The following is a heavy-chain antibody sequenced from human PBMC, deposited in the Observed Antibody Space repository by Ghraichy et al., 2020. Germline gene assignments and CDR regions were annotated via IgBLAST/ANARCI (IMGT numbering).Heavy chain of an antibody. CDR2: IYYSGST. V-gene: IGHV4-59*01. J-gene: IGHJ3*02. CDR3: ARGDVVVPAADAFDI. D-gene: IGHD2-2*01. CDR1: GGPISSYY. Sequence: TLSLTCTVSGGPISSYYWSWIRQPPGKGLEWIGYIYYSGSTNYNPSLKSRVPISVDTSKNQFSLKLSSVTAADTAVYYCARGDVVVPAADAFDIWGQGTMVTVSS.